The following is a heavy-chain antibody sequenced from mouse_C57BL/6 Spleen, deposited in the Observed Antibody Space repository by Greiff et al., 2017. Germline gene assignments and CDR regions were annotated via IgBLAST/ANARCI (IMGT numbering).Heavy chain of an antibody. D-gene: IGHD2-4*01. Sequence: PGQGLEWIGDIYPGSGSTNYNEKFKSKATLTVDTSSSTAYMQLSSLTSEDSAVYYCARGDYDYDGYYFDYWGQGTTRTVSS. J-gene: IGHJ2*01. CDR3: ARGDYDYDGYYFDY. CDR2: IYPGSGST. V-gene: IGHV1-55*01.